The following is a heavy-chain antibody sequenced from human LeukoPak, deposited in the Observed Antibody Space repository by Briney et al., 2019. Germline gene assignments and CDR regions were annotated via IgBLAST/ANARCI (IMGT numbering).Heavy chain of an antibody. CDR3: ARESSNGWFDP. CDR1: GYXFSRFG. J-gene: IGHJ5*02. Sequence: ASVKVSCKASGYXFSRFGISWVRQAPGQGLEWMGWISGYDGNTNYPQRLQGRVTMTTDTSTSTAYMELRNLRSDDTAVYYCARESSNGWFDPWGQGTLVTVSS. D-gene: IGHD2-8*01. CDR2: ISGYDGNT. V-gene: IGHV1-18*01.